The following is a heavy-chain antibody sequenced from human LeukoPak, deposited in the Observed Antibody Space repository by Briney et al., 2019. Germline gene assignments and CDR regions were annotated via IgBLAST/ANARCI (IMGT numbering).Heavy chain of an antibody. CDR2: ISAYNGNT. D-gene: IGHD3-22*01. CDR1: GYTFTSYG. J-gene: IGHJ4*02. Sequence: ASVKVSCKASGYTFTSYGISWVRQAPGQGLEWMGWISAYNGNTNYAQKLQGRVTMTTDTSTSTAYMELRSLRSDDTAVYYCARGVGGYYDSSGPYYFDCWGQGTLVTVSS. V-gene: IGHV1-18*01. CDR3: ARGVGGYYDSSGPYYFDC.